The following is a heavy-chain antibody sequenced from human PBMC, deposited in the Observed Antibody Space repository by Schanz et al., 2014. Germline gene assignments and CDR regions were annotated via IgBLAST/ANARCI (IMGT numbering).Heavy chain of an antibody. V-gene: IGHV1-69*02. CDR3: ARAGRGYAYPLNSYPMDV. D-gene: IGHD3-16*01. J-gene: IGHJ6*02. CDR1: GGTLDTYK. Sequence: QDQLLQSGAAVKKPGSSVRVSCKASGGTLDTYKIAWVRQVPGQGLEWMGSIIPFLAVSNYAQDFQGRVTFTADRATSTVHMDLRSLRSEDTGLYYCARAGRGYAYPLNSYPMDVWGQGTTVIVSS. CDR2: IIPFLAVS.